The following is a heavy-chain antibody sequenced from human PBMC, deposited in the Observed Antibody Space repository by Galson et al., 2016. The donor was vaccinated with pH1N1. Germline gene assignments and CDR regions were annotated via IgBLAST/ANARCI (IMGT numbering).Heavy chain of an antibody. CDR1: GYKFASSW. Sequence: QSGAEVKKPGESLKISCKGSGYKFASSWIVWVRQMPGKGLEWMGIIYLGGSHIRYSPSFQGQVTISADKSINIVYLQWSSLKASDTAIKYRARQNDYGDYRGDAFDIWGQGTMVIVSS. J-gene: IGHJ3*02. D-gene: IGHD4-17*01. CDR2: IYLGGSHI. CDR3: ARQNDYGDYRGDAFDI. V-gene: IGHV5-51*01.